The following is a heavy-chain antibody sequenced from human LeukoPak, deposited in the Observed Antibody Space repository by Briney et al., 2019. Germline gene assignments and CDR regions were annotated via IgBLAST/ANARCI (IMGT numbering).Heavy chain of an antibody. CDR3: ARDRVTMIVDWVGAFDY. D-gene: IGHD3-22*01. V-gene: IGHV3-21*01. CDR2: ISSSSSYI. J-gene: IGHJ4*02. CDR1: GFTFSSYS. Sequence: GGSLRLSCAASGFTFSSYSMNWVRQAPGKGLEWVSSISSSSSYIYYADSVKGRFTISRDNAKNSLYLQMNSLRAEDTAVYYCARDRVTMIVDWVGAFDYWGQGTLVTVSS.